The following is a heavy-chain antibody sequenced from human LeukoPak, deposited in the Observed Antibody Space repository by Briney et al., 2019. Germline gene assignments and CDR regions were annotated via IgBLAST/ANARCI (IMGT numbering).Heavy chain of an antibody. CDR1: GGSFSGYY. D-gene: IGHD5-24*01. CDR3: ARHVEMATIGDFDY. Sequence: SETLSLTCAVYGGSFSGYYWSWIRQPPGKGLEWIGEINHSGSTNYNPSLKSRVTISVDTSKNQFSLKLSSVTAADTAVYYRARHVEMATIGDFDYWGQGTLVTVSS. CDR2: INHSGST. V-gene: IGHV4-34*01. J-gene: IGHJ4*02.